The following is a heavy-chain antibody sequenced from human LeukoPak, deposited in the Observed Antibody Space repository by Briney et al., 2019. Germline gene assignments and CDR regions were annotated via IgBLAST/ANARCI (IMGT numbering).Heavy chain of an antibody. J-gene: IGHJ4*02. CDR2: INPNSGGT. D-gene: IGHD3-22*01. Sequence: VASVKVSCKASGYTFTGYYMHWVRQAPGQGLEWMGWINPNSGGTNYAQKFQGRVTMTRDTSISTAYMELSRLRSDDTAVYYCARGHYYDSSGYLTYWGQGTLVTVSS. V-gene: IGHV1-2*02. CDR3: ARGHYYDSSGYLTY. CDR1: GYTFTGYY.